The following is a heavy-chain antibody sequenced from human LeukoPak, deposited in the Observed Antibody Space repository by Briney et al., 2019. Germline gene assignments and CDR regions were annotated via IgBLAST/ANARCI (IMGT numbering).Heavy chain of an antibody. CDR2: IYTGGST. V-gene: IGHV3-53*01. CDR3: ARRDWFDP. CDR1: GYIDSSDY. Sequence: PGVSLRLSCAASGYIDSSDYMSWVRQAPGKGLEWVSVIYTGGSTYYADSVKGRFTISRDNSKNTLYLQMNSLRADDTAVYYCARRDWFDPWGQGTLVTVSS. J-gene: IGHJ5*02.